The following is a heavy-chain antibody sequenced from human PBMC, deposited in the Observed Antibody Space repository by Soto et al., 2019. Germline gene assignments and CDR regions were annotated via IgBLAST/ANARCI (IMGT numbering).Heavy chain of an antibody. V-gene: IGHV4-59*01. Sequence: SETLSLTCTVSGGSISSYYWSWIRQPPGKGLEWIGYIYYSGSTNYNPSLKSRVTISVDTSKNQFSLKLSSVTAADTAVYYCARSSRGGAYYYYDRDRPPTELDYWGQGTLVTVSS. CDR3: ARSSRGGAYYYYDRDRPPTELDY. CDR2: IYYSGST. CDR1: GGSISSYY. D-gene: IGHD3-22*01. J-gene: IGHJ4*02.